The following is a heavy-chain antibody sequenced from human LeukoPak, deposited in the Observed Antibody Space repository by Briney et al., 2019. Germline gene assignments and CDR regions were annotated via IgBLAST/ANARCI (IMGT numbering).Heavy chain of an antibody. Sequence: ASVKVSCKASGYTFTSNYIHWVRQAPGQGLEWMGMIYPRDGSTSYAQKFQGRVTVTRDTSTSTVHMELSGLRSGNTAVYYFARNQEGVDYWGQGTLVSVSS. V-gene: IGHV1-46*01. J-gene: IGHJ4*02. CDR2: IYPRDGST. CDR3: ARNQEGVDY. CDR1: GYTFTSNY.